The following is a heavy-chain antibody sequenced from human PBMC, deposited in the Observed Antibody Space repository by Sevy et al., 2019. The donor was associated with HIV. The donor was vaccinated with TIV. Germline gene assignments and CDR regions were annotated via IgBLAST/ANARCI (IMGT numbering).Heavy chain of an antibody. Sequence: GGSLRLSCAASAFTFSSYWMTWVRQAPGKGLEWVANINQDGSEENYVDSVKGRFTIFSDNAKNSLCLQMNSLRAEDTAVYYCAGTGSYADTYYYYYAMDVGGPGRRSPSP. CDR2: INQDGSEE. CDR3: AGTGSYADTYYYYYAMDV. V-gene: IGHV3-7*01. D-gene: IGHD3-16*01. J-gene: IGHJ6*02. CDR1: AFTFSSYW.